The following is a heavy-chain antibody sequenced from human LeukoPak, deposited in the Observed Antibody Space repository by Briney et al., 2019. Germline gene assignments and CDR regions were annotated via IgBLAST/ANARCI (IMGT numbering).Heavy chain of an antibody. CDR3: AQWDRDSSGWYLHS. CDR2: INHSGST. Sequence: SETLSLTCAVYGGSFSGYYWSWIRQPPGKGLEWIGEINHSGSTNYNPSLKSRVTISVDTSQRHFSLKVNSMTAADTAVYYCAQWDRDSSGWYLHSWGQGVLVTVSS. D-gene: IGHD6-19*01. J-gene: IGHJ5*02. V-gene: IGHV4-34*01. CDR1: GGSFSGYY.